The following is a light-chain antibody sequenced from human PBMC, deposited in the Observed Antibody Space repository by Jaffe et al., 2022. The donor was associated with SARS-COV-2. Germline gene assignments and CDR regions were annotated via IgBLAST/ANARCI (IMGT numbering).Light chain of an antibody. Sequence: QSVLTQPPSASGTPGQRVTISCSGSNSNIGSNPVNWYQQLPGTAPKLLIYSNNQRPSGVPDRFSGSKSGTSASLAISGLQSEDEADYYCAAWDYSLNGLYVFGSGTKVTVL. CDR1: NSNIGSNP. J-gene: IGLJ1*01. CDR3: AAWDYSLNGLYV. V-gene: IGLV1-44*01. CDR2: SNN.